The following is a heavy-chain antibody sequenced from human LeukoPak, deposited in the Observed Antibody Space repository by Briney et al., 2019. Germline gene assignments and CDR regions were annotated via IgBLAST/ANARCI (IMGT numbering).Heavy chain of an antibody. CDR3: ARLRARILKYAFDI. J-gene: IGHJ3*02. D-gene: IGHD2-15*01. CDR1: GYTFTSYD. CDR2: MNPNSGNT. Sequence: EASVKVSCKASGYTFTSYDINWVRQATGQGLEWMGWMNPNSGNTGYAQKFQGRVTMTRNTSISTAYMELSSLRSEDTAVYYCARLRARILKYAFDIWGQGTMVTVSS. V-gene: IGHV1-8*01.